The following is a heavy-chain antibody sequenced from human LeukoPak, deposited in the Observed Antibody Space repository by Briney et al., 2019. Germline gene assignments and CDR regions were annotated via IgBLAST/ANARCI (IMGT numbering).Heavy chain of an antibody. Sequence: PSETLSLTCTVSGGSISSYYWSWIRQPPGKGLEWIGYIYTSGSTNYNPSLKSRVTISVDTSKNQFSLNLSSVTAADTAAYYCASSAGFWSGYYDYYYMDVWGKGTTVTVSS. J-gene: IGHJ6*03. V-gene: IGHV4-4*09. CDR1: GGSISSYY. D-gene: IGHD3-3*01. CDR3: ASSAGFWSGYYDYYYMDV. CDR2: IYTSGST.